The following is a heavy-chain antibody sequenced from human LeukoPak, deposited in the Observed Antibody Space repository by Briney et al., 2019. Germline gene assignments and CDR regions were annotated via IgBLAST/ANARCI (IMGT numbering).Heavy chain of an antibody. J-gene: IGHJ4*02. Sequence: SETLSLTCAVYGGLFDGHYWTWIRQSPERGLEWIGEVNHAEITHYNPSLRSRLTLSTDASKNQFSLRLTSVSAAGTAVYYCARAGLRLSGWLREYFYDSWSQGILVTVSS. D-gene: IGHD3-3*01. CDR2: VNHAEIT. CDR1: GGLFDGHY. CDR3: ARAGLRLSGWLREYFYDS. V-gene: IGHV4-34*01.